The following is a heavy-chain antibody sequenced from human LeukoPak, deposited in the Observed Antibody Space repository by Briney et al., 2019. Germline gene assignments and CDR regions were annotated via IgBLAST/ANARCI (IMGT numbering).Heavy chain of an antibody. V-gene: IGHV3-30*04. D-gene: IGHD4-17*01. CDR1: GFTFSSYA. CDR3: ARDFRRYGDSPRSAIDI. CDR2: ISYDGSNK. J-gene: IGHJ3*02. Sequence: GGSLRLSCAASGFTFSSYAMHWVRQAPGKGLEWVAVISYDGSNKYYADSMKGRFTISRDNSKNTLYLQMNSLRAEDTAVYYCARDFRRYGDSPRSAIDIWGQGTMVTVSS.